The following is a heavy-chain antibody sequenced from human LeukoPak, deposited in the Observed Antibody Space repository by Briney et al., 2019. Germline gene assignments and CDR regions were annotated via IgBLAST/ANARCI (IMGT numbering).Heavy chain of an antibody. CDR2: IYYSGST. Sequence: SETLSLTCTVSGGSISSSSYYWGWIRQPPGKGLELIGNIYYSGSTYYNPSLKSRVTISVDTSKNQFSLKLSSVTATDTAVYYCARRFISVVVAPDWFDPWGQGTLVTVSS. J-gene: IGHJ5*02. D-gene: IGHD2-15*01. CDR3: ARRFISVVVAPDWFDP. V-gene: IGHV4-39*01. CDR1: GGSISSSSYY.